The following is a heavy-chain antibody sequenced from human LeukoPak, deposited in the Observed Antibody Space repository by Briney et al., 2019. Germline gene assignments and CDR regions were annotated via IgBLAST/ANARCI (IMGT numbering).Heavy chain of an antibody. D-gene: IGHD3-10*01. CDR2: MYYSGST. CDR1: GGSISSSTYY. J-gene: IGHJ4*02. Sequence: SETLSLTCTVSGGSISSSTYYWGWIRQPPGKGLEWIGSMYYSGSTYYNPSLKSRVTISVDTSKNQFSLKLSSVTAADTAVYYCAGLYGSGSYYGYWGQGTLVTVSS. CDR3: AGLYGSGSYYGY. V-gene: IGHV4-39*01.